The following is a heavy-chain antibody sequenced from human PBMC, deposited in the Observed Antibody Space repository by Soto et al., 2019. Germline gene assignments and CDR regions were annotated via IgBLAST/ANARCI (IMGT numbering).Heavy chain of an antibody. V-gene: IGHV5-51*01. CDR1: GYSFSSYW. CDR3: ATSPLSTPSFGMDV. CDR2: IYPADSDI. J-gene: IGHJ6*02. D-gene: IGHD2-2*01. Sequence: PGESLKISCKASGYSFSSYWIAWVRQMPGKGLEWMGIIYPADSDIRYSESSEGHVTISVDKSISTAYLQWSSLKASDTAIYYCATSPLSTPSFGMDVWGQGTTVTVSS.